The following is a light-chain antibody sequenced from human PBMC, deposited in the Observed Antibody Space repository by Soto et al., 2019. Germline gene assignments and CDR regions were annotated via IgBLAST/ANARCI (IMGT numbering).Light chain of an antibody. J-gene: IGLJ2*01. CDR2: DVS. Sequence: QSALTQPASVSGSPGQSITISCTGTSSDVGGYNYVSWYQQHPGKAPKLMIYDVSNRPSGVSNRFSGSKSGNTASLTISGLQTEDEADYYCSSYTSGSSSFGGGTQLTVL. V-gene: IGLV2-14*01. CDR3: SSYTSGSSS. CDR1: SSDVGGYNY.